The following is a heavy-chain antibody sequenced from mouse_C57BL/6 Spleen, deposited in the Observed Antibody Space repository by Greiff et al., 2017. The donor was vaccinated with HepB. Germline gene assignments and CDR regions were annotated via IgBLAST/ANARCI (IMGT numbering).Heavy chain of an antibody. Sequence: VQLVESGPGLVAPSQSLSITCTVSGFSLTSYGVHWVRQPPGKGLEWLVVIWSDGSTTYNSALKSRLSISKDNSKIQVFLKMNSLQTDDTAMYYCARHGVGRSDYYAMDYWGQGTSVTVSS. J-gene: IGHJ4*01. CDR3: ARHGVGRSDYYAMDY. CDR2: IWSDGST. CDR1: GFSLTSYG. V-gene: IGHV2-6-1*01. D-gene: IGHD4-1*01.